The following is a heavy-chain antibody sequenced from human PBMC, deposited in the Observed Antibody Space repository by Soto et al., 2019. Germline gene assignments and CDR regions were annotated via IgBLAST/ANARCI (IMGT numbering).Heavy chain of an antibody. CDR3: AKGDWFDP. V-gene: IGHV3-30*18. J-gene: IGHJ5*02. Sequence: PAGSPELSCASSGFSLSISVVVWARQAPGKGLEWVAVISYDGSNKYYADSVKGRFSISRDNSKNTLYLQMNSLRAEDTAVYYCAKGDWFDPWGKGTLDTVFS. CDR1: GFSLSISV. CDR2: ISYDGSNK.